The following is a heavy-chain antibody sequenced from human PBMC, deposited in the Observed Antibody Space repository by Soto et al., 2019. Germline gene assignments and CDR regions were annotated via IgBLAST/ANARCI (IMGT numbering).Heavy chain of an antibody. CDR1: GFTFSSYA. Sequence: GGSLRLSCAASGFTFSSYAMSWVRQAPGKGLEWVSAISGSGGSTYHADSVKGRFTISRDNSKNTLYLQMNSLRAEDTAVYYCAKVMSGFWGYDFDYWGQGTLVTVSS. J-gene: IGHJ4*02. D-gene: IGHD3-16*01. CDR3: AKVMSGFWGYDFDY. V-gene: IGHV3-23*01. CDR2: ISGSGGST.